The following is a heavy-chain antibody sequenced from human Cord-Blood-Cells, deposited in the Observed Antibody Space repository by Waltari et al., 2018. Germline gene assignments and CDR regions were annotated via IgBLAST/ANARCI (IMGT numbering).Heavy chain of an antibody. D-gene: IGHD3-3*01. CDR3: ARGVYYDFLSGYNGFDP. J-gene: IGHJ5*02. Sequence: QVQRVQSGAEVKKPGASVKVSCKASGYTFTSYDINWVRQATGQGLEWMGWMDPNSGNTGYAQKFQFRVTITRNTSISTAYMELSSLRSEDTAVYYCARGVYYDFLSGYNGFDPWGQGTLVTVSS. CDR2: MDPNSGNT. CDR1: GYTFTSYD. V-gene: IGHV1-8*03.